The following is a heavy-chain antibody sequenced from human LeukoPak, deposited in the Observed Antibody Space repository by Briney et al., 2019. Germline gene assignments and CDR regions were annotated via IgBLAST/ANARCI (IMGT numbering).Heavy chain of an antibody. Sequence: ASVKVSCKASGYTFTSCYIHWVRQAPGQGLEWMGWINPNSGGTNYAQKFQGRVTMTRDTSISTAYMELSRLRSDDTAVYYCARQYGVVPAAGYYYYYGMDVWGQGTTVTVSS. D-gene: IGHD2-2*01. CDR1: GYTFTSCY. CDR3: ARQYGVVPAAGYYYYYGMDV. V-gene: IGHV1-2*02. J-gene: IGHJ6*02. CDR2: INPNSGGT.